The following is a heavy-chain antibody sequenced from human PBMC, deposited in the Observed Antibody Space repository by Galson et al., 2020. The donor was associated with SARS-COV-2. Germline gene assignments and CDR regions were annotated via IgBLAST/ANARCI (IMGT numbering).Heavy chain of an antibody. CDR1: GFTFSDHN. D-gene: IGHD2-15*01. Sequence: GESLKISCAASGFTFSDHNMIWVRQAPGKGLEWVSSISGSGSYKYFADSVRGRFTISRENADNAVYLQLNSLSDEDTAVYYCARDKGSGFQMHGYFDLWGRGTLVSVSS. J-gene: IGHJ2*01. CDR2: ISGSGSYK. CDR3: ARDKGSGFQMHGYFDL. V-gene: IGHV3-21*01.